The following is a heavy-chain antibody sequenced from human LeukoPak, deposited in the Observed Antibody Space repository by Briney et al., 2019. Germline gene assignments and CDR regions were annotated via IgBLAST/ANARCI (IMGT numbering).Heavy chain of an antibody. Sequence: NPGGSLRLSCAASGFTFSDYNMTWIRQAPGKGLEWVSHISRSSGTVYYADSVQGRFTVSRDNGKKSLYLQMSYLRAEDTAVYYCVREAKMTDILWGQGTLVTVSS. CDR2: ISRSSGTV. CDR1: GFTFSDYN. D-gene: IGHD2-21*01. J-gene: IGHJ4*02. CDR3: VREAKMTDIL. V-gene: IGHV3-11*01.